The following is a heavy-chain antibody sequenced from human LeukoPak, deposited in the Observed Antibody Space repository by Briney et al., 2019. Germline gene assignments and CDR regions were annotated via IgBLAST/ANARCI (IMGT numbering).Heavy chain of an antibody. Sequence: PGGSLRLSCAASGFTFSGSAMHWVRQASGKGLEWVGRIRSKANSYATAYAATVKGRFTISRDDSKNTAYLQMNSLKTEDTAVYYCTRLAGGAPYYYDSSGYYWGQGTLVTVSS. CDR1: GFTFSGSA. V-gene: IGHV3-73*01. D-gene: IGHD3-22*01. J-gene: IGHJ4*02. CDR2: IRSKANSYAT. CDR3: TRLAGGAPYYYDSSGYY.